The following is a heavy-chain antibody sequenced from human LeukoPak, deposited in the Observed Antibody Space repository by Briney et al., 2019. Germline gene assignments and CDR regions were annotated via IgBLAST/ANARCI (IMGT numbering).Heavy chain of an antibody. J-gene: IGHJ4*02. CDR1: GFTFSSYA. Sequence: PEGSLRLSCAASGFTFSSYAMHWVRQAPGKGLEWVSAISGSGDGTYYADSVKGRFTVSRDNSKNTVYLQMNSLRAEDTAVYYCAKGSRILPVAYCDYWGQGTLVIVSS. CDR2: ISGSGDGT. D-gene: IGHD2-2*01. CDR3: AKGSRILPVAYCDY. V-gene: IGHV3-23*01.